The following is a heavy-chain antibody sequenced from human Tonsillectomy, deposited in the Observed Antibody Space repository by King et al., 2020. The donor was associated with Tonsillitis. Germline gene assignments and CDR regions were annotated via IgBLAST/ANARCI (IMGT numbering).Heavy chain of an antibody. CDR3: AKRITTDILTCYSHYYYYGMDV. V-gene: IGHV3-30*18. J-gene: IGHJ6*02. Sequence: QVQLVESGGGVVQPGRSLRLSCAASGFTFSTYGIHWVRQAPGRGLEWVAVVSHDGSNKDYADSVKGRFTISRDNSKNTLFLQMNSLRAEDTAVYYCAKRITTDILTCYSHYYYYGMDVWGQGTTVTVSS. D-gene: IGHD3-9*01. CDR1: GFTFSTYG. CDR2: VSHDGSNK.